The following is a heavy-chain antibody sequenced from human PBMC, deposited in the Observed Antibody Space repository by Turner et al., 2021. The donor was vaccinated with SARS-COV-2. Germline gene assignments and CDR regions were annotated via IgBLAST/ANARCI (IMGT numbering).Heavy chain of an antibody. CDR2: MNPNSGNT. V-gene: IGHV1-8*03. CDR1: GYTFTSYD. D-gene: IGHD1-26*01. J-gene: IGHJ6*03. CDR3: ARVGVGATEYMDV. Sequence: VQLVQSGAEVKKPGASVTVCCKAFGYTFTSYDINWVRQATGQGLEWVGWMNPNSGNTVYAQKFQGRVTITRNTSISTAYMELSSLRSEDTTVYYCARVGVGATEYMDVWGKGTTVTVSS.